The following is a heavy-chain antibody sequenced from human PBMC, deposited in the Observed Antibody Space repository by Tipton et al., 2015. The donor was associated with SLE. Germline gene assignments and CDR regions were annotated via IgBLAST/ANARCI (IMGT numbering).Heavy chain of an antibody. Sequence: TLSLTCTVSGYSISSGFYWGWIRQPPGKGLEWIGNIYHSGSTFYNPSLKSRVTISVDTSKNQFSLKLSSVTAADTAVYYCAREGHYGMDVWGQGTTVTVSS. CDR1: GYSISSGFY. V-gene: IGHV4-38-2*02. J-gene: IGHJ6*02. CDR2: IYHSGST. CDR3: AREGHYGMDV.